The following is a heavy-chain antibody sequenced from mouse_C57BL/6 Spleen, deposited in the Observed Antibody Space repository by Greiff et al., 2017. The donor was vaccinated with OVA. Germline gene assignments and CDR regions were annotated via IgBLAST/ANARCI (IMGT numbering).Heavy chain of an antibody. J-gene: IGHJ3*01. D-gene: IGHD1-1*01. CDR3: ARPHYGSSSAWFAY. Sequence: QVQLQQPGAELVKPGASVKMSCKASGYTFTSYWITWVKQRPGQGLEWIGDIYPGSGSTNYNEKFKSKATLTVDTSSSTAYMQLSSLTSEDSAVYYCARPHYGSSSAWFAYWGQGTLVTVSA. V-gene: IGHV1-55*01. CDR1: GYTFTSYW. CDR2: IYPGSGST.